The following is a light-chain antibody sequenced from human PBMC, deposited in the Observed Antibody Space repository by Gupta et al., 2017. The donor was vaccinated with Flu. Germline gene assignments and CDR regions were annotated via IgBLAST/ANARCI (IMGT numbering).Light chain of an antibody. CDR3: QQDGSSKT. V-gene: IGKV3-20*01. CDR1: QSVSSSY. CDR2: GAS. Sequence: EIVLTQSPGTLSLSPGERATLSCRASQSVSSSYLAWYQQKPGQAPRLLIYGASSRATGISDRFSGSGSGTDFTLTISRREHEDFAVYYWQQDGSSKTFGQGTKVEIK. J-gene: IGKJ1*01.